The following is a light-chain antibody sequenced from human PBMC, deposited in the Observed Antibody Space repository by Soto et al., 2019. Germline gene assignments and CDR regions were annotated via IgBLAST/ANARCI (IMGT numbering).Light chain of an antibody. CDR3: NSYTSRYTFV. CDR2: EVN. V-gene: IGLV2-14*01. Sequence: QSVLTQSPSASGSPGQSITISCTGTSSDVGGYNYVSWYQQHPGKAPKLMIYEVNNRPSEVSNRFSGSKSGNTASLTISGLQPGDEADYYCNSYTSRYTFVLGTGTKVTVL. CDR1: SSDVGGYNY. J-gene: IGLJ1*01.